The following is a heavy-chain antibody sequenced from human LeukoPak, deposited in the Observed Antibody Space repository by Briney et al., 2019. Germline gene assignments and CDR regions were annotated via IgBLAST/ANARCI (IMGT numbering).Heavy chain of an antibody. CDR1: GYTFTGYY. Sequence: ASVKVSCKASGYTFTGYYKHWVRQAPGQGLEWMGWINPNSGGTNYAQKFQGRVTMTRDTSISTAYMELSRLRSDDTAVYYCARDPIGRITIFPTRPYYMDVWGKGTTVTVSS. J-gene: IGHJ6*03. CDR2: INPNSGGT. CDR3: ARDPIGRITIFPTRPYYMDV. D-gene: IGHD3-3*01. V-gene: IGHV1-2*02.